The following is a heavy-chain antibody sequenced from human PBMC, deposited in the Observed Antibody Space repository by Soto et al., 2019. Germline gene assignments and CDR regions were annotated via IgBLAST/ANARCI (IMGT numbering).Heavy chain of an antibody. Sequence: EVQLLESGGGLVQPGGSLRLSCAASGFTFSNYAVTWVRQAPGKGLEWVSTISGSGGSTYYADSVKGRFTISRDNSKNPLYLQMNSRRAEDTAAYYCAKDQGSSWYEIDYWGQGTLVTVSS. CDR3: AKDQGSSWYEIDY. CDR2: ISGSGGST. V-gene: IGHV3-23*01. D-gene: IGHD6-13*01. J-gene: IGHJ4*02. CDR1: GFTFSNYA.